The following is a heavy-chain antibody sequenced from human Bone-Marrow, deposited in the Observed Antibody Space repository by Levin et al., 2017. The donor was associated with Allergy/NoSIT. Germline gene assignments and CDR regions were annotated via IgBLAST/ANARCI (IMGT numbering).Heavy chain of an antibody. CDR3: AKSRGSSWSYYFYGLDV. D-gene: IGHD6-13*01. CDR1: GFTFSNFG. V-gene: IGHV3-30*18. J-gene: IGHJ6*02. CDR2: ISYDGLKR. Sequence: GESLKISCVASGFTFSNFGVHWVRQVPGKGLEWVAVISYDGLKRHYADSVEGRFTISRDNSKNTLYLHMNTLKTDDTAIYYCAKSRGSSWSYYFYGLDVWGQGTTVTVSS.